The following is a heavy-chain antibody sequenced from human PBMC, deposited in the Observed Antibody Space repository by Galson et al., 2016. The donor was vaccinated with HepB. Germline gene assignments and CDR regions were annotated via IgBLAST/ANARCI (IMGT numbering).Heavy chain of an antibody. CDR1: GYSFTSSW. D-gene: IGHD6-19*01. J-gene: IGHJ2*01. CDR3: ARSNSNGWWGDWYFDV. V-gene: IGHV5-51*01. CDR2: IYPGDSDI. Sequence: QSGAEVKKPGESLKISCKGSGYSFTSSWIAWVRQIPGKGLECMGIIYPGDSDIRYSPSFQGQVAISADRSISTAYLQWFSLKASDTAIYYCARSNSNGWWGDWYFDVWGRGTLVTVSS.